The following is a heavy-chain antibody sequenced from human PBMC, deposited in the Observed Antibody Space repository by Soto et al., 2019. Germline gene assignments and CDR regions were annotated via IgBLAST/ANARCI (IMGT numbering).Heavy chain of an antibody. V-gene: IGHV3-30-3*01. CDR3: ASSYFYDSGGYYPFDY. CDR2: ISDDGNTK. Sequence: PGGSLRLSCAASGFTFSTYAMYWVRQAPGRGLEWVAVISDDGNTKYYADSVKGRFTISRDNSMNTLYLQIYSLRAEDAAVYYCASSYFYDSGGYYPFDYWGQGTRVTVSS. D-gene: IGHD3-22*01. CDR1: GFTFSTYA. J-gene: IGHJ4*02.